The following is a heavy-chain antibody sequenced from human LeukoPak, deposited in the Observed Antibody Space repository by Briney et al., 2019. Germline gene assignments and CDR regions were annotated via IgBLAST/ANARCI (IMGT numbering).Heavy chain of an antibody. CDR3: ARSGDSITMIVVVPHAFDI. CDR1: GYSISSGYY. D-gene: IGHD3-22*01. CDR2: IYHSGST. V-gene: IGHV4-38-2*02. Sequence: AETLSLTCTVSGYSISSGYYWGWIRQPPGKGLEWIGSIYHSGSTYYNPSLKSRVTISVDTSKNQFSLKLSSVTAADTAVYYCARSGDSITMIVVVPHAFDIWGQGTMVTVSS. J-gene: IGHJ3*02.